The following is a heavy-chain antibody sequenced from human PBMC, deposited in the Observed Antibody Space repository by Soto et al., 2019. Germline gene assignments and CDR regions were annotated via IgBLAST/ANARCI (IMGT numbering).Heavy chain of an antibody. D-gene: IGHD4-17*01. CDR2: IIPIFGTA. Sequence: QVQLVQSGAEVKKPGSSVKVSCKASGGTFSSYAISWVRQAPGQGLEWMGGIIPIFGTANYAQKFQGRVTITADESTSTAYMELSSLRSEDTAGYYCARDLHYGDYWGGWFDPWGQGTLVTVSS. CDR1: GGTFSSYA. J-gene: IGHJ5*02. V-gene: IGHV1-69*01. CDR3: ARDLHYGDYWGGWFDP.